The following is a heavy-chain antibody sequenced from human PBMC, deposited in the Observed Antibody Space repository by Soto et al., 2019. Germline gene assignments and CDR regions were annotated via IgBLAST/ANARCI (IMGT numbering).Heavy chain of an antibody. CDR1: GGSISSGGYY. J-gene: IGHJ6*02. CDR3: ARAFGSSKHYYYYYGMDV. CDR2: IYYSGST. Sequence: QVQLQESGPGLVKPSQTLSLTCTVSGGSISSGGYYWSWIRQHPGKGLEWIGYIYYSGSTYYNPYXKSRVTISVDXXKXQYXLKLSSVTAADTAVYYCARAFGSSKHYYYYYGMDVWGQGTTVTVSS. D-gene: IGHD1-26*01. V-gene: IGHV4-31*03.